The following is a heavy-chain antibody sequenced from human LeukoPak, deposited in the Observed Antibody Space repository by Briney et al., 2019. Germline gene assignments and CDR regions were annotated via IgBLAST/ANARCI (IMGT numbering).Heavy chain of an antibody. CDR1: SGSISSYY. V-gene: IGHV4-4*07. D-gene: IGHD3-22*01. Sequence: SETLSLTCSVSSGSISSYYWSWIRQPAGKGLEWIGRFYTSGSSNYNPSLKSRVTMSVDTSKNQFSLKLSSVTAADTAVYYCARDGASSGYYFDWGQGTLVTVSS. CDR3: ARDGASSGYYFD. J-gene: IGHJ4*02. CDR2: FYTSGSS.